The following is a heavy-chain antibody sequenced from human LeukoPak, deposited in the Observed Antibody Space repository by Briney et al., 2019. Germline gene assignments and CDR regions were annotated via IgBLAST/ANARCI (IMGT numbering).Heavy chain of an antibody. D-gene: IGHD3-3*01. CDR2: INPNSGDT. Sequence: ASVKVSCKASGYTFTGYYMHWVRQAPGQGLGWMGWINPNSGDTNYAQKLQGRVTMTRDTPISTAYMELSRLKSDDTAVYYCAASYDFWGGYLNHDYWGQGTLVTVSS. J-gene: IGHJ4*02. CDR1: GYTFTGYY. CDR3: AASYDFWGGYLNHDY. V-gene: IGHV1-2*02.